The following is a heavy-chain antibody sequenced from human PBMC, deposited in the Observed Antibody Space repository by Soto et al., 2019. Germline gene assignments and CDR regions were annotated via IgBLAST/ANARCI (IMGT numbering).Heavy chain of an antibody. J-gene: IGHJ4*02. CDR1: GYSFTSYW. V-gene: IGHV5-51*01. CDR2: IYPGDSDT. Sequence: PGESLKISCKGSGYSFTSYWIGWVRQMPGKGLEWMGIIYPGDSDTRYSPSFQGQVTISADKSISTAYLQWSSLRAEDTAVYYCAKNSEATIRVGYDYWGQGTLVTVSS. D-gene: IGHD5-12*01. CDR3: AKNSEATIRVGYDY.